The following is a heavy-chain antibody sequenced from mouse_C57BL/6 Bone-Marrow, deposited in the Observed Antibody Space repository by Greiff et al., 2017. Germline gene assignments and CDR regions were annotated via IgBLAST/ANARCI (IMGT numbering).Heavy chain of an antibody. CDR2: FHPYNDDT. CDR1: GYTFTTYP. CDR3: ARGGYYYAMDY. J-gene: IGHJ4*01. Sequence: VKLMESGAELLKPEASVKMSCKASGYTFTTYPIEWMKQNHGKSLEWIGNFHPYNDDTKYNEKFKGKATLTVEKSSSTVYLELSRLTSDDSAVYYCARGGYYYAMDYWGQGTSVTVSS. V-gene: IGHV1-47*01.